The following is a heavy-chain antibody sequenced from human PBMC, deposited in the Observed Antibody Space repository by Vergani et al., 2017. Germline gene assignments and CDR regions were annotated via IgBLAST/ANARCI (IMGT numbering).Heavy chain of an antibody. Sequence: QVQLQESGPGLVKPSETLSLTCTVSGGSISSYYWSWIRQPPGKGLEWIGYIYYSGSTNYNPSLKSRVTISVDTSKNQFSLKLSSVTAADTAVYYCAREVRRGFDPWGQGTLVTVSS. V-gene: IGHV4-59*12. CDR3: AREVRRGFDP. J-gene: IGHJ5*02. CDR2: IYYSGST. CDR1: GGSISSYY.